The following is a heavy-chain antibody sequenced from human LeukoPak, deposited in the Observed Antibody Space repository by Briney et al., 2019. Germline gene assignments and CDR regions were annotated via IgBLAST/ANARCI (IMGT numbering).Heavy chain of an antibody. V-gene: IGHV4-34*01. D-gene: IGHD4-17*01. J-gene: IGHJ5*02. CDR1: GGSFSGYY. CDR3: ARGLYGDHGDAFWLDP. CDR2: INHSGST. Sequence: SETLSLTCAVYGGSFSGYYWSWIRQPPGKGLEWIGEINHSGSTNYNPSLKSRVTISVDRSKNQFSLKLSSVTAADTAVYYCARGLYGDHGDAFWLDPWGQGTLVTVSS.